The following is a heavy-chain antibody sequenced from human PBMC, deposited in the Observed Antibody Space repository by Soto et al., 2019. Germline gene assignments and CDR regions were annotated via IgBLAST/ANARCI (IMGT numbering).Heavy chain of an antibody. Sequence: ASVKVSCKASGYTFTSYGISWVRQAPGQGLEWMGWISAYNGNTKYSQKLQGRVTMTTDTSTSTAYMELSSLRSEDTAVYYCARGVAGPLHWFDPWGQGTLVTVS. CDR2: ISAYNGNT. D-gene: IGHD6-19*01. CDR1: GYTFTSYG. J-gene: IGHJ5*02. V-gene: IGHV1-18*01. CDR3: ARGVAGPLHWFDP.